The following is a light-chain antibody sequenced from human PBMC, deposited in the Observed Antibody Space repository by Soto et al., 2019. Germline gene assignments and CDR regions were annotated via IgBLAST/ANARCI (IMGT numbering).Light chain of an antibody. CDR1: QALSSY. CDR3: QQRYDYPIT. Sequence: DIQLTQSPSFLSASVGDRVTVTCRASQALSSYLAWYQQKPGKAPKLLIHSAFTLQSGVPSRFSGSRSGTEFTLTISSLQPEDFATYYCQQRYDYPITFGQGTRLEIK. CDR2: SAF. J-gene: IGKJ5*01. V-gene: IGKV1-9*01.